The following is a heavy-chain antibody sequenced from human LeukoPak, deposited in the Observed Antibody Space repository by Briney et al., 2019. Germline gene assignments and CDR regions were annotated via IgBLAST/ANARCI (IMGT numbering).Heavy chain of an antibody. CDR3: ARQQGLQNLNFDY. CDR1: GYTFTSYY. V-gene: IGHV1-46*01. D-gene: IGHD4-11*01. CDR2: INPIGGTT. J-gene: IGHJ4*02. Sequence: GASVKLSCKTSGYTFTSYYIHWVRQAPGQGLEWLGIINPIGGTTDYAQKFQGRVTMTRDTSTGTVYMELSSLSPEDTAVYYCARQQGLQNLNFDYWGQGTLVTVSS.